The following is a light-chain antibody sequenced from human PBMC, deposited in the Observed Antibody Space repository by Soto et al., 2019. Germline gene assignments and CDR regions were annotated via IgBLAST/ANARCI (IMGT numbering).Light chain of an antibody. CDR1: QRVSSN. CDR3: HQRSNWQRFT. CDR2: GVF. V-gene: IGKV3-15*01. J-gene: IGKJ3*01. Sequence: EIIMTKSPATVSLSRGXSATLSRRAGQRVSSNLDWYQQKPGQAPRLLIYGVFTRATGIPARFSGRWSETKFTLTISSLESEDYAGYYSHQRSNWQRFTFGPGTKVDI.